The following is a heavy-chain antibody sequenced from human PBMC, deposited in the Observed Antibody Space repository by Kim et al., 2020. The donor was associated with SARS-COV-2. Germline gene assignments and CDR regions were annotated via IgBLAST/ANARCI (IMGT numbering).Heavy chain of an antibody. CDR2: ISGSGDST. Sequence: GGSLRLSCAGSGFTFISYAMTWVRQAPGKGLEWVSSISGSGDSTYYADSVKGRFTIPRDNSKNMLYLQMNSLRAEDTAIYYCAKSIDPSEYQLLVHLGVPWFDPWGQGTLVTVSS. V-gene: IGHV3-23*01. CDR1: GFTFISYA. D-gene: IGHD2-2*01. J-gene: IGHJ5*02. CDR3: AKSIDPSEYQLLVHLGVPWFDP.